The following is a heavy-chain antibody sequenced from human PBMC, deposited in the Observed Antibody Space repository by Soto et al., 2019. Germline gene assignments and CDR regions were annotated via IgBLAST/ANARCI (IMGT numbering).Heavy chain of an antibody. D-gene: IGHD3-22*01. J-gene: IGHJ3*02. CDR3: ARHSTDYYDSSCYPNDAFDI. Sequence: PSETLSLTCTVSGGSISSSSYYWGWIRQPPGKGLEWIGSIYYSGSTYYNPSLKSRVTISVDTSKNQFSLKLSSVTAADTAVYYCARHSTDYYDSSCYPNDAFDIWGQGTMETVSS. V-gene: IGHV4-39*01. CDR1: GGSISSSSYY. CDR2: IYYSGST.